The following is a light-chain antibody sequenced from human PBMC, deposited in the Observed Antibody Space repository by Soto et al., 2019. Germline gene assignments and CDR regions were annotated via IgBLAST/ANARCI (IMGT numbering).Light chain of an antibody. CDR3: QQFGSSPGFT. V-gene: IGKV3-20*01. CDR2: AAS. Sequence: EIVLTQSPGTLSLSPRERATLSCRASQSINNRYLAWYQQKPGQAPRLLIYAASSRATGIPDMFSGSESGTDFTLTISRLEPEDFAVYYCQQFGSSPGFTFGPGKKVDIK. CDR1: QSINNRY. J-gene: IGKJ3*01.